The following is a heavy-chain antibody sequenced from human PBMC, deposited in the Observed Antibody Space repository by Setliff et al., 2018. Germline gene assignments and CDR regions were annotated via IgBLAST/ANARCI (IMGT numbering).Heavy chain of an antibody. CDR1: GGSINSSTYNSRSYY. CDR2: IYYSGNN. D-gene: IGHD1-1*01. CDR3: ARTGTYRYFDY. Sequence: TLSLTCTVSGGSINSSTYNSRSYYWGWIRQPPGKGLEWIGRIYYSGNNYYNASLKSRLTISVDTSKNQFSLKLRSVTAADTAVYYCARTGTYRYFDYWGQGILVTVSS. J-gene: IGHJ4*02. V-gene: IGHV4-39*01.